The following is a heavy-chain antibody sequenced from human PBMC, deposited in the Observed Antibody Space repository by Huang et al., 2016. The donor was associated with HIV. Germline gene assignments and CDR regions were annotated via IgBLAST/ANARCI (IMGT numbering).Heavy chain of an antibody. J-gene: IGHJ4*02. D-gene: IGHD7-27*01. CDR2: RRQDESEK. Sequence: EVQLVESGGGLVQPGGSLRLSCAASGFTFSAYWMSWVRQAPRKGLEGVANRRQDESEKYYVDSVKGRFTISRDNAKNSLYLQMNSLRAEDTAVYYCATGLGSFDYWGQGSLVTVSS. V-gene: IGHV3-7*01. CDR3: ATGLGSFDY. CDR1: GFTFSAYW.